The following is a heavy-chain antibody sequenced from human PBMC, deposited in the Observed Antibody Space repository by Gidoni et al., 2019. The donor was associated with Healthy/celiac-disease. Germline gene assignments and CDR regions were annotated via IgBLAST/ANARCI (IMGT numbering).Heavy chain of an antibody. J-gene: IGHJ4*02. Sequence: QVQLVESGGGVVQLGRSRRLSCAACGFTCSSYARHWIRQAPGKGLEWVAVISYDGSNKYYADSVKCRFTISRDNSKNTLYLQMHSLRAEDTAVYYCARGPTSIAANYWGQGTLVTVSS. CDR3: ARGPTSIAANY. V-gene: IGHV3-30*04. CDR1: GFTCSSYA. D-gene: IGHD6-6*01. CDR2: ISYDGSNK.